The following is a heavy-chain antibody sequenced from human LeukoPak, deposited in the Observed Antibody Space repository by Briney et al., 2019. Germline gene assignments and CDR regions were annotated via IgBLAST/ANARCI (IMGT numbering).Heavy chain of an antibody. CDR2: IYYSGST. Sequence: SETLSLTCTVSGGSISSSSYYWGWIRQPPGKGLEWIGSIYYSGSTYYNPSLKSRVTISVDTSKNQFSLKLSSVTAADTAVYYCARVNRGSSGWRFRLNYYYYYMDVWGKGTTVTVSS. CDR3: ARVNRGSSGWRFRLNYYYYYMDV. V-gene: IGHV4-39*07. J-gene: IGHJ6*03. CDR1: GGSISSSSYY. D-gene: IGHD6-19*01.